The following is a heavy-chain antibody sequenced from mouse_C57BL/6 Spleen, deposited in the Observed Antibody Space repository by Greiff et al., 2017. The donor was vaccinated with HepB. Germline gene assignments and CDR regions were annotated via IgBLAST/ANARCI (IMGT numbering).Heavy chain of an antibody. J-gene: IGHJ4*01. V-gene: IGHV5-6*01. D-gene: IGHD2-3*01. CDR1: GFTFSSYG. CDR3: ARHRGYSISMDY. Sequence: EVKLMESGGDLVKPGGSLKLSCAASGFTFSSYGMSWVRQTPDKRLEWVATISSGGSYTYYPDSVKGRFTISRDNAKNTLYLQMSSLKSEDTAMYYCARHRGYSISMDYWGQGTSVTVSS. CDR2: ISSGGSYT.